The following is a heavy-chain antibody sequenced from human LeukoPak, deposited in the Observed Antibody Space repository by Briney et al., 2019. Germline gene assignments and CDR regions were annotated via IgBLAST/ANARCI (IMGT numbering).Heavy chain of an antibody. D-gene: IGHD3-16*02. J-gene: IGHJ4*02. Sequence: SETLSLTCAVYGGSFSGYYWSWIRQPPGKGLEWIGEINHRGSTNYNPSLKSRVTISVDTSKNQFSLKLSSVTAADTAVYYCARGRNYDYVWGSYRPYYFDYWGQGTLVTVSS. CDR3: ARGRNYDYVWGSYRPYYFDY. CDR1: GGSFSGYY. CDR2: INHRGST. V-gene: IGHV4-34*01.